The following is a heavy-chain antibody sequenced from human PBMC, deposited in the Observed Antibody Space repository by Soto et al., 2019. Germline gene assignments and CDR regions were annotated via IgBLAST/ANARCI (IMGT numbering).Heavy chain of an antibody. V-gene: IGHV1-18*01. CDR3: ARTPHTIVATAYFNY. D-gene: IGHD5-12*01. CDR1: GYTFTIYG. Sequence: ASVKVSCKDSGYTFTIYGISWVRQAPGQGLEWMGWISAYNGNTNYAQKLQGRVTMTTDTSTSTAYMELRSLRSDDTAVYYCARTPHTIVATAYFNYWGQGTLVTVSS. CDR2: ISAYNGNT. J-gene: IGHJ4*02.